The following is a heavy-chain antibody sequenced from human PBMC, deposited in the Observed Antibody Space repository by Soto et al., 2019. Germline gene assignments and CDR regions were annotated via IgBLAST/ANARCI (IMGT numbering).Heavy chain of an antibody. CDR2: MNPNSGNT. D-gene: IGHD3-16*02. Sequence: VKVSCKASGYTFTSYDINWVRQATGQGLEWMGWMNPNSGNTGYAQKFQGRVTMTRNTSISTAYMELSSLRSEDTAVYYCARMITASGGLIATYYHYYMDVWGKGTTVTVSS. V-gene: IGHV1-8*01. CDR3: ARMITASGGLIATYYHYYMDV. J-gene: IGHJ6*03. CDR1: GYTFTSYD.